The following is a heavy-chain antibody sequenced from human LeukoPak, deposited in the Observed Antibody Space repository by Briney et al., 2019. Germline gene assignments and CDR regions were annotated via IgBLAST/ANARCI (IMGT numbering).Heavy chain of an antibody. CDR2: ISGSGGST. CDR3: AKDKGVGATFPVLFDY. D-gene: IGHD1-26*01. J-gene: IGHJ4*02. CDR1: GFTFSSYS. V-gene: IGHV3-23*01. Sequence: GGSLRLSCAASGFTFSSYSMNWVRQAPGKGLEWVSVISGSGGSTYYADSVKGRFTISRDNSKNTLYLQMNSLRAEDTAVYYCAKDKGVGATFPVLFDYWGQGTLVTVSS.